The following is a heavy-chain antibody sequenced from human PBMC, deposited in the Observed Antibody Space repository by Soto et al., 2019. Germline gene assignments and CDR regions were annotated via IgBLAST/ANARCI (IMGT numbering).Heavy chain of an antibody. CDR2: IFSNDEK. CDR3: ARSSIAADGIIDY. J-gene: IGHJ4*02. Sequence: QVTLKESGPVLVKPTETLTLTCTVSGFSLSNARMGVSWIRQPPGKALEWLAHIFSNDEKSYSTSLKSRLTISKDTSKSQVVLTMTNMDSVDTATYYCARSSIAADGIIDYWGQGTLVTVSS. D-gene: IGHD6-13*01. CDR1: GFSLSNARMG. V-gene: IGHV2-26*01.